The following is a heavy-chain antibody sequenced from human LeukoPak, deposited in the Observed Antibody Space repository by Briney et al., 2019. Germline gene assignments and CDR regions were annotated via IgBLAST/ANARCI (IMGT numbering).Heavy chain of an antibody. CDR2: ISGSGGGT. J-gene: IGHJ4*02. CDR1: GFTFSSYA. CDR3: AIDEESHLYYFDY. Sequence: AGGSLRLSXAASGFTFSSYAMSWVRQAPGKGLEWVSAISGSGGGTYYVDSVKGRFTISRDNSKNTLYLQMNSLRAEDTAVYYCAIDEESHLYYFDYWGQGTLVTVSS. V-gene: IGHV3-23*01.